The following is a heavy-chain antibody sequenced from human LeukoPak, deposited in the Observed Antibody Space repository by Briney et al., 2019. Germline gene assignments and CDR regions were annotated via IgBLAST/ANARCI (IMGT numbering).Heavy chain of an antibody. CDR3: ARLGEVVVAANWFDP. CDR1: GFTFSSCE. D-gene: IGHD2-15*01. Sequence: PGGSLRLSCAASGFTFSSCEMNWVRQAPGKGLEWFSYISSSGSTIYYADSVKGRFTISRDNAKNSLYLQMNSLRAEDTAVYYCARLGEVVVAANWFDPWGQGTLVTVSS. V-gene: IGHV3-48*03. J-gene: IGHJ5*02. CDR2: ISSSGSTI.